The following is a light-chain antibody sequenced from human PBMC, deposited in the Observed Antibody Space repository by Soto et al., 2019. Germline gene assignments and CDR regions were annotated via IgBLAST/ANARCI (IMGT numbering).Light chain of an antibody. Sequence: EIVLTQSPGTLSLSPGERATLSCRASQSVSSSYLAWYQQKPGQAPSLLIYGASSRATAIPDGFSGSGSGTDFTLTISRLEPEDFAVYYCQQYASSPITFGQGTRLEIK. CDR2: GAS. J-gene: IGKJ5*01. CDR1: QSVSSSY. V-gene: IGKV3-20*01. CDR3: QQYASSPIT.